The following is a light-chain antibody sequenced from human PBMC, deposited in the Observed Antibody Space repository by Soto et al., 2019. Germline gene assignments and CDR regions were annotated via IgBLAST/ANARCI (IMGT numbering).Light chain of an antibody. CDR1: QSVSRD. CDR2: EAS. Sequence: EIVLTQSPPTLSVSPLEGGPLXFRSSQSVSRDLAWYQQKPGQAPRLLIHEASIRATGIPARFSGSGSGTEFTLTISSLQSEDFAVYYCQQYKNWPPITFGQGTRLEIK. CDR3: QQYKNWPPIT. J-gene: IGKJ5*01. V-gene: IGKV3-15*01.